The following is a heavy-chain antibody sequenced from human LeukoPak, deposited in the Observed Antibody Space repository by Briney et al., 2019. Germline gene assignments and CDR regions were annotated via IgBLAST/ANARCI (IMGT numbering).Heavy chain of an antibody. D-gene: IGHD5-18*01. V-gene: IGHV4-34*01. J-gene: IGHJ4*02. CDR1: GGSFSGYY. CDR3: ASPGYSYGFPY. Sequence: SETLSLTCAVYGGSFSGYYWSWIRQPPGKGLEWIGEINHSGSTNYNPSLKSRVTISVDTSKSQFSLKLSSVTAADTAVYYCASPGYSYGFPYWGQGTLVTVSS. CDR2: INHSGST.